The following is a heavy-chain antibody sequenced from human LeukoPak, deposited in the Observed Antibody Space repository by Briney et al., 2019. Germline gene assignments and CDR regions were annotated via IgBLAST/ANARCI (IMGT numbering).Heavy chain of an antibody. CDR1: GGSFSGYY. CDR3: ARGGTYYYDSSGYSIGGYFDY. Sequence: SETLSLTCAVYGGSFSGYYWSWVSQPPGKGLEWIGEINHSGSTNYNPSLKSRVTISVDTSKNQFSLKLSSVTAADTAVYYCARGGTYYYDSSGYSIGGYFDYWGQGTLVTVSS. D-gene: IGHD3-22*01. J-gene: IGHJ4*02. V-gene: IGHV4-34*01. CDR2: INHSGST.